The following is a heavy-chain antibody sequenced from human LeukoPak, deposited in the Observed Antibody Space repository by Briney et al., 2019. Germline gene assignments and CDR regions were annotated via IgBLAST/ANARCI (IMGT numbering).Heavy chain of an antibody. Sequence: GGSLRLSCAASGFTFSSYGMPWVRQAPGKGLEWVAVIWYDGSNKYYADSVKGRFTISRDNSKNTLYLQMNSLRAEDTAVYYCARDQNFRSTTIFRVVSRTYSGVWFDPWGQGTLVTVSS. J-gene: IGHJ5*02. CDR3: ARDQNFRSTTIFRVVSRTYSGVWFDP. CDR1: GFTFSSYG. CDR2: IWYDGSNK. V-gene: IGHV3-33*01. D-gene: IGHD3-3*01.